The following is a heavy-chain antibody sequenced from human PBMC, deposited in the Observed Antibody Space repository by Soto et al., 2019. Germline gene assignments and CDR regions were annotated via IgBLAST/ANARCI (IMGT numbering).Heavy chain of an antibody. Sequence: SETLSLTCAVSGGSISSGGYSWSWIRQPPGKGLEWIGYIYHGGSTYYNPSLKSRVTISVDRSKNQFSLKLSSVTAADTAVYYCAVGFRNSGRFDPWGQGTLVTVSS. CDR1: GGSISSGGYS. J-gene: IGHJ5*02. CDR3: AVGFRNSGRFDP. CDR2: IYHGGST. D-gene: IGHD1-7*01. V-gene: IGHV4-30-2*01.